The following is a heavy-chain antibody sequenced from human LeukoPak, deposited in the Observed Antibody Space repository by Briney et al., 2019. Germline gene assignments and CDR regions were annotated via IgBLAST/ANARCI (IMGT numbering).Heavy chain of an antibody. J-gene: IGHJ4*02. V-gene: IGHV3-13*01. Sequence: GGSLRLSCAASGFAFYSYDMHWVRQTGKDLEWVSVIAANGDSYYAGSVKGRFTISRDNDYNALYLQMNSLRDGDTAVYYCARGYSYRFDYWGQGTLVTVSS. D-gene: IGHD4-11*01. CDR3: ARGYSYRFDY. CDR1: GFAFYSYD. CDR2: IAANGDS.